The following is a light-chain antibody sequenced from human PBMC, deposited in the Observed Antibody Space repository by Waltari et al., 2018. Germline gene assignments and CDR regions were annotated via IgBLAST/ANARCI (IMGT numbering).Light chain of an antibody. CDR2: WAS. CDR1: QSLLFTSNNKNY. V-gene: IGKV4-1*01. Sequence: DIVMTQSPDSLAVSLGERATINCRSSQSLLFTSNNKNYLSWYQKKAGQPPRHLLYWASTRESGVPDRFSGGGSGTEFTLSISSLQAEDVAVYYCQQYYNTPLTFGGGTKVDI. J-gene: IGKJ4*01. CDR3: QQYYNTPLT.